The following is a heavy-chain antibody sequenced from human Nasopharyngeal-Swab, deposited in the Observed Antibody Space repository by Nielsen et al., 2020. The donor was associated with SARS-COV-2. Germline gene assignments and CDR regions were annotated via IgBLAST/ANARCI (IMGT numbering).Heavy chain of an antibody. CDR2: IYYSGST. CDR1: GGSTSSSSYY. J-gene: IGHJ4*02. Sequence: SETLSLPCTVSGGSTSSSSYYWGWIRQPPGKGLEWIGSIYYSGSTYYNPSLKSRVTISVDTSKNQFSLKLSSVTAADTAVYYCARGGGSSGYYAPADYWGQGTLVTVSS. CDR3: ARGGGSSGYYAPADY. D-gene: IGHD3-22*01. V-gene: IGHV4-39*07.